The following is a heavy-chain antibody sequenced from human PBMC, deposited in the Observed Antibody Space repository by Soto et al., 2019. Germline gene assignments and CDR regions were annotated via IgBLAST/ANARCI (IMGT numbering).Heavy chain of an antibody. CDR2: TYYRSKWYN. Sequence: PSQTLSLTCAISGDSVSSNSAAWNWIRQSPSRGLEWLGRTYYRSKWYNDYAVSVKSRITINPDTSKNQFSLQLNSVTPEDTAVYYCARDGYSSSWSQVYGYYYYYMDVWGKGTTVTVSS. J-gene: IGHJ6*03. CDR1: GDSVSSNSAA. D-gene: IGHD6-13*01. CDR3: ARDGYSSSWSQVYGYYYYYMDV. V-gene: IGHV6-1*01.